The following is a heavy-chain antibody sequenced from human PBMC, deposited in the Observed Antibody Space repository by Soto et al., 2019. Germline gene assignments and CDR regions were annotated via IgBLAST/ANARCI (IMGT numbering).Heavy chain of an antibody. D-gene: IGHD3-10*01. CDR3: ARSAGDYYGMDV. J-gene: IGHJ6*02. CDR2: ISSSSSYI. V-gene: IGHV3-21*01. CDR1: GFTFSSYN. Sequence: EVQLVESGGGLVKPGGTLRLSCAASGFTFSSYNMNWVRQAPGKGLECVSSISSSSSYIYYADSVKGRFTISRDNAKNSLYLQMISLRAEDTAVYYCARSAGDYYGMDVWGQGTTVTVSS.